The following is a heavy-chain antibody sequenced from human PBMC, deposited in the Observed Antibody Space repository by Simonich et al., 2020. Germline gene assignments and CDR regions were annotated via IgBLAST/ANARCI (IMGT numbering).Heavy chain of an antibody. CDR2: MSAYKGNT. Sequence: QVQLVQSGAEVKKPGASVKVSCKASGYTFPSYGISWVRQAPGQGLEWMGGMSAYKGNTNYAQKLQGRVTMTTDTSTSKAYMELRSLRSDDTAVYYCARASRGTWWYYYFDYWGQGTLVTVSS. D-gene: IGHD2-15*01. V-gene: IGHV1-18*01. CDR3: ARASRGTWWYYYFDY. CDR1: GYTFPSYG. J-gene: IGHJ4*02.